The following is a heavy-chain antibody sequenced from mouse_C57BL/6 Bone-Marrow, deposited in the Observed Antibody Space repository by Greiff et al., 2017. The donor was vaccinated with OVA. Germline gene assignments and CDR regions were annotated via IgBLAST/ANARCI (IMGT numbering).Heavy chain of an antibody. CDR1: GYTFTSYG. D-gene: IGHD1-1*01. V-gene: IGHV1-81*01. CDR3: ANHYGSSPAY. Sequence: VQLQQSGAELARPGASVKLSCKASGYTFTSYGISWVKQRTGQGLEWIGEIYPRSGNTYYNEKFKGKAILTADKSSSTAYMELRSLTSEDSAVYFCANHYGSSPAYWGQGTLVTVSA. J-gene: IGHJ3*01. CDR2: IYPRSGNT.